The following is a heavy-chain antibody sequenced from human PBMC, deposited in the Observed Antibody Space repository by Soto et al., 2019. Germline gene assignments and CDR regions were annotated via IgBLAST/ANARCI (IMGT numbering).Heavy chain of an antibody. V-gene: IGHV3-30-3*01. D-gene: IGHD3-22*01. J-gene: IGHJ4*02. CDR1: GFTFSSYA. CDR2: ISYDGSNK. Sequence: QVQLVESGGGVVQPGRSLRLSCAASGFTFSSYAMHWVRQAPGKGLEWVAVISYDGSNKYYADSVKGRFTISRDNSKNTLYLQMNSLRAEDTAVYYCARAYDYYDSSGYFRDWGQGTLVTVSS. CDR3: ARAYDYYDSSGYFRD.